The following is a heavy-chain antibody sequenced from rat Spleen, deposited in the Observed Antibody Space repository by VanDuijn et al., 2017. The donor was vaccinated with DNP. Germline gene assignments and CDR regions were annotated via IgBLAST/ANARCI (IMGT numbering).Heavy chain of an antibody. CDR2: ITSGGSNT. Sequence: EVQLVESGGGLVQPGRSLKLSCAASGFTFSSFAMAWVRQAPKKGLEWVATITSGGSNTYYPDSVKGRFTVSRDNAKSTLYLQMDSLRSEDTATYYCARKCILRIPLRSDFDYWGQGVMVTVSS. CDR1: GFTFSSFA. CDR3: ARKCILRIPLRSDFDY. D-gene: IGHD1-6*01. V-gene: IGHV5-25*01. J-gene: IGHJ2*01.